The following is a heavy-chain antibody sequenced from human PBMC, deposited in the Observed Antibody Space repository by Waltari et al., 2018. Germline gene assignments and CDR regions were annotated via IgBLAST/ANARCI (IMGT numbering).Heavy chain of an antibody. V-gene: IGHV3-30*04. CDR3: ARGGVGATTAYYYYGMDV. D-gene: IGHD1-26*01. J-gene: IGHJ6*02. CDR1: GFTFSSYA. CDR2: ISYDGSKK. Sequence: QVQLVESGGGVVQPGRSLRLSCAASGFTFSSYAMHWVRQAPGKGLEWVAVISYDGSKKYYVDSVKGRFTISRDNSKNTLYLQMNSLRAEDTAVYYCARGGVGATTAYYYYGMDVWGQGTTVTVSS.